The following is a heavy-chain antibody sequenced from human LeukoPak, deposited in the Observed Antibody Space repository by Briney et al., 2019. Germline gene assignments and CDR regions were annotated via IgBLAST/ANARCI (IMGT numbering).Heavy chain of an antibody. V-gene: IGHV1-8*01. CDR3: ARGPETPYYYDSTDYYYYYMDV. CDR1: GYTFTSYD. J-gene: IGHJ6*03. Sequence: GASVKVSCKASGYTFTSYDINWVRQATGQGLEWMGWMNPNSGNTGYAQKFQGRVTMTRNTPISTAYMELSSLRSEDTAVYYCARGPETPYYYDSTDYYYYYMDVWGKGTTVTVSS. CDR2: MNPNSGNT. D-gene: IGHD3-22*01.